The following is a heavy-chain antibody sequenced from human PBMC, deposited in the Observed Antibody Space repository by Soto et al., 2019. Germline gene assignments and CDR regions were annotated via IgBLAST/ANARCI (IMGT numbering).Heavy chain of an antibody. V-gene: IGHV3-74*01. Sequence: EVQLVESGGGLVQSGGSLRLSCATSGFTFSDEWMHWVRQVPGKGLMWVSRINKDGSYKNYADFVEGRFTISRDDAKSELYLHMDRLRAEDTAVYYCARGGLEPFDYLGQGALVTVSS. J-gene: IGHJ4*02. D-gene: IGHD1-1*01. CDR1: GFTFSDEW. CDR2: INKDGSYK. CDR3: ARGGLEPFDY.